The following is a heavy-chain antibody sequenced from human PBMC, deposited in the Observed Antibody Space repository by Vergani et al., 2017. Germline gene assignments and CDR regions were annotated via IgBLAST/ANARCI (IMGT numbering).Heavy chain of an antibody. D-gene: IGHD6-19*01. CDR2: INHSGST. V-gene: IGHV4-34*01. CDR1: GGSFSGYY. Sequence: QVQLQQWGAGLLKPSETLSLTCAVYGGSFSGYYWSWIRQPPGKGLERIGEINHSGSTNYNPSLQSRVTISVDTSKNQFSLKLSSVTAADTAVYYCARGYSSGWYVWVLFDYWGQGTLVTVSS. CDR3: ARGYSSGWYVWVLFDY. J-gene: IGHJ4*02.